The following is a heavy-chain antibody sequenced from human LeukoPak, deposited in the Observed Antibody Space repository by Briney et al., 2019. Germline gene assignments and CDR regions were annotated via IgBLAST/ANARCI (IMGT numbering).Heavy chain of an antibody. CDR1: GYTFTSYD. CDR2: MNPNSGNT. J-gene: IGHJ6*02. D-gene: IGHD3-10*01. CDR3: ARGSGPVDYYGMDV. V-gene: IGHV1-8*01. Sequence: GASVKVSCKASGYTFTSYDINWVRQATGQGLEWMGWMNPNSGNTGYAQKFQGRVTMTRNTSISTAYMELSSLRSEDTAVYYCARGSGPVDYYGMDVWGQGTTVTVSS.